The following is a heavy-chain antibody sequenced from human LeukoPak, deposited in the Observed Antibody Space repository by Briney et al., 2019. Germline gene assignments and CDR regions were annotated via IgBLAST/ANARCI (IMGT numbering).Heavy chain of an antibody. J-gene: IGHJ4*02. Sequence: GGSLRLSCAASGFTLSDYYMSWVRQAPGKGLEWVGYISPTTTITGYADSVKGRFTISRDNAKNSLYLQMNGLRGEDTAVYYCARVSRTTVRYWGQGTLVTVSS. CDR3: ARVSRTTVRY. CDR1: GFTLSDYY. V-gene: IGHV3-11*06. CDR2: ISPTTTIT. D-gene: IGHD4-17*01.